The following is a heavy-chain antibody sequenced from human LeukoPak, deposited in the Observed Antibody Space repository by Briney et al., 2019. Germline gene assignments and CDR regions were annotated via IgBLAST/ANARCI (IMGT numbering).Heavy chain of an antibody. Sequence: GGSLRLSCAASGFTFSSSAMSWVRQAPGKGLEWVAAISDTGRLSYCADSVNGRFTISRDNAKNTLYLQMNSLKGEDTAVYYCATSLGPLAEYWGQGTLVTVSS. V-gene: IGHV3-23*01. CDR2: ISDTGRLS. CDR1: GFTFSSSA. J-gene: IGHJ4*02. D-gene: IGHD7-27*01. CDR3: ATSLGPLAEY.